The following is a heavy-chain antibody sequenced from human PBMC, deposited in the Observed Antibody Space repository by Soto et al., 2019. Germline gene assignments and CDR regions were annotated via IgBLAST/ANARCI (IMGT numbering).Heavy chain of an antibody. D-gene: IGHD3-10*01. CDR2: ISSSSYYI. V-gene: IGHV3-21*01. CDR3: ARDLGEVSAF. CDR1: GFPFRSSS. Sequence: GGSLRLSCAASGFPFRSSSMNWVRQAPGKGLEWLSSISSSSYYIFYADSVQGRFTISRDNAKNSLYLQMNSLRAEDTAVYYCARDLGEVSAFWGQGTPVTVS. J-gene: IGHJ4*02.